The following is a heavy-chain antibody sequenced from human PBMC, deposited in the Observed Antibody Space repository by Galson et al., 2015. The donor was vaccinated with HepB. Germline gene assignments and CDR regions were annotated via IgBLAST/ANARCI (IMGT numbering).Heavy chain of an antibody. V-gene: IGHV3-73*01. J-gene: IGHJ6*02. CDR3: IRDPDYSNRPGRYYYYGMDV. CDR2: IRSKANSYAT. Sequence: SLRLSCAASGFTFSGSAMHWVRQASGKGLEWVGRIRSKANSYATAYAASVKGRFTISRDDSKNTAYLQTNSLKTEDTAVYYCIRDPDYSNRPGRYYYYGMDVWGQGTTVTVSS. CDR1: GFTFSGSA. D-gene: IGHD4-11*01.